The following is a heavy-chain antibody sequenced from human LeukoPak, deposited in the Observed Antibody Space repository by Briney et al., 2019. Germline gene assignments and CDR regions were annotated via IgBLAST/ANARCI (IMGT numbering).Heavy chain of an antibody. J-gene: IGHJ5*02. CDR1: GGPFSGFF. V-gene: IGHV4-34*01. D-gene: IGHD4/OR15-4a*01. CDR3: ARASSYVAAARYDPAWFGP. Sequence: SETLSLTCAHYGGPFSGFFRSWIRQPPGQRLEWFGEINHSGGTNYNPTIKSRVTKSIDASKNQFSLKLTSVTAADTAVYYCARASSYVAAARYDPAWFGPWGRGTPVTVSS. CDR2: INHSGGT.